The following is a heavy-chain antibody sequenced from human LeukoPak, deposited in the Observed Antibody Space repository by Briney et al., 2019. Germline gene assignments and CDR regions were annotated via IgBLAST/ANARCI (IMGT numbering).Heavy chain of an antibody. CDR3: ASGGRRSSWYDY. D-gene: IGHD6-13*01. CDR1: GFSFSSYG. J-gene: IGHJ4*02. V-gene: IGHV3-30*19. Sequence: GGSLRLSCAASGFSFSSYGMHWVRQAPGKGLEWVAVISYDGSNKYYADSVKGRFTISRDNSKNTLYLQMNSLRAEDTAVYYCASGGRRSSWYDYWGQGTLVTVSS. CDR2: ISYDGSNK.